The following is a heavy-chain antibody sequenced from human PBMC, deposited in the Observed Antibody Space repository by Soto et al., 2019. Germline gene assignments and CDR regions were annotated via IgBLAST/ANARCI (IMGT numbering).Heavy chain of an antibody. CDR3: GDPPSAF. CDR1: GDSITSGRW. CDR2: IYHNGDT. D-gene: IGHD6-19*01. Sequence: QVQLQESGPGLVKPSGTLSLTCAVSGDSITSGRWWTWVRQPPGKGLEWIGEIYHNGDTNYNTSLKSRVTISVDQSKNQFSLKLNSVTAADTAIYYCGDPPSAFWGQGTLVTVSS. V-gene: IGHV4-4*02. J-gene: IGHJ4*02.